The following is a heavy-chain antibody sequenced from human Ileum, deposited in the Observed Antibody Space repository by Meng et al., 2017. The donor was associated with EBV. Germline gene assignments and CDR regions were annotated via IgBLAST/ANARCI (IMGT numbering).Heavy chain of an antibody. CDR3: ARGSTCDYGDYDEGDY. D-gene: IGHD4-17*01. J-gene: IGHJ4*02. CDR1: CYTFSCYS. Sequence: VQRVQLGAGLKTVGASVTVSRKASCYTFSCYSIHWGGQAPGPGLGWLGWIKPNNDATSYDHKFQRRVPMTRDTSTSTAYMALSRMRSDDTAVYYCARGSTCDYGDYDEGDYWGQGTLVTVSS. V-gene: IGHV1-2*07. CDR2: IKPNNDAT.